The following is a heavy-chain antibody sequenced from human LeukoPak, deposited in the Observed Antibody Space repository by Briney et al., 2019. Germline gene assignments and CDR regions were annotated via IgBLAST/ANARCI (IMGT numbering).Heavy chain of an antibody. CDR2: INPNSGGT. CDR1: GYTFTGYY. V-gene: IGHV1-2*02. Sequence: ASVKVSCKTSGYTFTGYYIHWVRQAPGQGLEWMGWINPNSGGTDSAQKFQGRVTMTRDTSMSTAYMELSRLRSDDTAVYFCARCGVVDIVATTTKDNWFDPWGQGTLVTVSS. D-gene: IGHD5-12*01. J-gene: IGHJ5*02. CDR3: ARCGVVDIVATTTKDNWFDP.